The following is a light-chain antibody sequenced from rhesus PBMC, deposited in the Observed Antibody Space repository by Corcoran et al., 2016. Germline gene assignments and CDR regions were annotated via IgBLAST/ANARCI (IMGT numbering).Light chain of an antibody. CDR3: QHNYGTPLT. CDR1: EHVNNY. J-gene: IGKJ4*01. V-gene: IGKV1-74*01. CDR2: KAS. Sequence: DIQMTQSPSSLSASVGDRVTITCRTSEHVNNYFNCSQQKPGKAPKLLIYKASTLQSGVPSRFCGRGSGTDYTFTISSLQSEDVATYYCQHNYGTPLTFGGGTKVEIK.